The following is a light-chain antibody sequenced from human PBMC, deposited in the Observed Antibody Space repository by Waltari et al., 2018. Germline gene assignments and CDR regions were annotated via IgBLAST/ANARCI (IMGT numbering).Light chain of an antibody. Sequence: DIQMTQSPSSLSASVGDSVTITCRASQSISIYLNWYQQKPGKAPKLLISAVSSLQSGVPSRFSGSGSGTDFALIISSLQPEDCATYYCQQSSRTPPWTFGQGTQVEIK. J-gene: IGKJ1*01. CDR3: QQSSRTPPWT. CDR2: AVS. V-gene: IGKV1-39*01. CDR1: QSISIY.